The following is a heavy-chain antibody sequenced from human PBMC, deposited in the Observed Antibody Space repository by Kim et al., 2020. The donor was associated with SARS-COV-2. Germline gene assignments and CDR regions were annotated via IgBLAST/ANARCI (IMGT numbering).Heavy chain of an antibody. D-gene: IGHD3-22*01. CDR1: GGSFSGYY. V-gene: IGHV4-34*01. CDR2: INHSGST. Sequence: SETLSLTCAVYGGSFSGYYWSWIRQPPGKGLEWIGEINHSGSTNYNPSLKSRVTISVDTSKNQFSLKLSSVTAADTAVYYCASEGDSSGYLYWGQGTLVTVSS. CDR3: ASEGDSSGYLY. J-gene: IGHJ4*02.